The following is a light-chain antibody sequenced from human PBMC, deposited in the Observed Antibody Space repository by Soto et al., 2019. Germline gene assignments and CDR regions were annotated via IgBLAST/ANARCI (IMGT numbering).Light chain of an antibody. CDR1: HNLLHSNGYNY. Sequence: DIVMTHSPLSLPVTPGEPASISCSSSHNLLHSNGYNYLEWYLQKPGHSPQLLIYLGSTRATGIPARFSGSGSGTEFTLTINSLQSEDSAVYYCQQHNQWPITFGQGTRLEL. CDR2: LGS. CDR3: QQHNQWPIT. J-gene: IGKJ5*01. V-gene: IGKV2-28*01.